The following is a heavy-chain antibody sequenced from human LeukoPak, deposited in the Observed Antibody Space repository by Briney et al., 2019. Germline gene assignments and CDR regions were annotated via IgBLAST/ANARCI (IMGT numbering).Heavy chain of an antibody. D-gene: IGHD3-10*01. J-gene: IGHJ6*04. V-gene: IGHV3-23*01. CDR2: ISGSGGST. CDR3: AKVYYGSGSYWYYYYGMDV. Sequence: PGASLRLSCAASGFTFSSYAMSWVRQAPGKGLEWVSAISGSGGSTYYADSVKGRFTISRDNSKNTLYLQMNSLRAEDTAVYYCAKVYYGSGSYWYYYYGMDVWGKGTTVTVSS. CDR1: GFTFSSYA.